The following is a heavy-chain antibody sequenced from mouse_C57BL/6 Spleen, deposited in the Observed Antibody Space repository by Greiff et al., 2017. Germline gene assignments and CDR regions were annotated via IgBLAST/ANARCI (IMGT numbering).Heavy chain of an antibody. V-gene: IGHV1-54*01. Sequence: QVQLQQSGAELVRPGTSVKVSCKASGYAFTNYLIEWVKQRPGQGLEWIGVINPGSGGTNYNEKFKGKATLTADKSSSTAYMQLSSLTSEDSAVYFCARKGDDGPFDYGGQGTTLTVSS. CDR3: ARKGDDGPFDY. CDR2: INPGSGGT. J-gene: IGHJ2*01. D-gene: IGHD2-3*01. CDR1: GYAFTNYL.